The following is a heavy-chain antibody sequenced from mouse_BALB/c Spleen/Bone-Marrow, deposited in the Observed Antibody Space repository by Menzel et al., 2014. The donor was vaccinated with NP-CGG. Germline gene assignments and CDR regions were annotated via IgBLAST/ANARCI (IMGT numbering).Heavy chain of an antibody. CDR1: GYTFXSYW. CDR3: ARSAY. Sequence: QVQLKQSGAELAKPGASVKMSCKASGYTFXSYWMHWVKQRPGQGLEWIGYINPSTGYTEYNQKFKDKATLTADKSSSTAYVQLSSLTSEDSAVYYCARSAYWGQGTLVTVSA. V-gene: IGHV1-7*01. J-gene: IGHJ3*01. CDR2: INPSTGYT.